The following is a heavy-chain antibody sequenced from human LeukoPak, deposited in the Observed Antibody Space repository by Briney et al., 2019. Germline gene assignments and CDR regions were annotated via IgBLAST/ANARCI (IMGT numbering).Heavy chain of an antibody. D-gene: IGHD6-13*01. J-gene: IGHJ5*02. CDR2: IIPIFGTA. Sequence: SVKVSCKASGGTFSSYAISWVRQAPGQGLEWMGGIIPIFGTANYAQKFQGRVTITADESTSTAYMELSSLRSEDTAVYYCARGGSWYEGDKWSDPWGQGTLVTASS. CDR1: GGTFSSYA. V-gene: IGHV1-69*01. CDR3: ARGGSWYEGDKWSDP.